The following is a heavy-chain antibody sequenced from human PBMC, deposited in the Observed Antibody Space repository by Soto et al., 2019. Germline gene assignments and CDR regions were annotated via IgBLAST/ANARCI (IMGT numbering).Heavy chain of an antibody. J-gene: IGHJ4*02. CDR2: IWYDGSNK. CDR3: ENSIN. CDR1: GFPFSSYG. V-gene: IGHV3-33*06. Sequence: PGGSLRLSCAASGFPFSSYGMHWVRQAPGKGLEWVAVIWYDGSNKDYADSVKGRFTISRDNSKNTLYLQMKSLRVDDTAAYYCENSINWGQGTLVNVSS.